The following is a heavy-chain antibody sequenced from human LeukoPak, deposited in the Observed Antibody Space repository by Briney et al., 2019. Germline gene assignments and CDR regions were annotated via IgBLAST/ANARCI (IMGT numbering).Heavy chain of an antibody. CDR1: GGSISSYY. Sequence: SETLSLTCTVSGGSISSYYWSWLRQPAGKRLEWIGRIYTSGSTNYNPSLKSRVTMSVDTSKNQFSLKRSSVTAADTAVYYCVGVYSSGWYDYWGQGTLVTVSS. D-gene: IGHD6-19*01. CDR2: IYTSGST. J-gene: IGHJ4*02. CDR3: VGVYSSGWYDY. V-gene: IGHV4-4*07.